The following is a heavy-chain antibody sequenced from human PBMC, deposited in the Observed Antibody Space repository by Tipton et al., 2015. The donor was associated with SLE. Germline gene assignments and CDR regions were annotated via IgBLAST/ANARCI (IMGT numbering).Heavy chain of an antibody. V-gene: IGHV4-61*01. J-gene: IGHJ6*03. CDR2: IYYSGST. Sequence: LRLSCTVSGGSVSSGSYYWSWIRQPPGKGLEWIGYIYYSGSTNYNPSLKSGVTISVDTPKNQFSLKLSSVTAADTAVYYCARDFGRAARHYYYYMDVWGKGITVTVSS. CDR3: ARDFGRAARHYYYYMDV. CDR1: GGSVSSGSYY. D-gene: IGHD6-6*01.